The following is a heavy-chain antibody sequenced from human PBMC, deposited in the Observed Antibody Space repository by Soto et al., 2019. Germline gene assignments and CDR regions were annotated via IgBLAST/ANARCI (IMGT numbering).Heavy chain of an antibody. CDR1: GFTFDDYA. Sequence: EVQLVESGGGLVQPGRSLRLSCAASGFTFDDYAMHWVRQAPGKGLEWVSGISWDSGAIDYADSVKGRFTISRDNAKNSLYLQMNSLRAADTALYYCAKGPYSSGWYFVYWGQRTQVTVSS. J-gene: IGHJ4*02. CDR2: ISWDSGAI. D-gene: IGHD6-19*01. V-gene: IGHV3-9*01. CDR3: AKGPYSSGWYFVY.